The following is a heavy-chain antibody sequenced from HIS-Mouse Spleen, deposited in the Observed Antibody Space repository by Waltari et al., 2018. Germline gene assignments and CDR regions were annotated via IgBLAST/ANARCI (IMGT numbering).Heavy chain of an antibody. CDR2: RNPNSGKT. Sequence: QVQLVQSGAEVKKPGASVKVSCKASGYTFTSYDINWVRQATGQGLEWMGWRNPNSGKTGYAQKFQGRVTMTRTTSISTAYMELSSLRSEDTAVYYCARGHDYSNYFDYWGQGTLVTVSS. V-gene: IGHV1-8*01. CDR1: GYTFTSYD. J-gene: IGHJ4*02. CDR3: ARGHDYSNYFDY. D-gene: IGHD4-4*01.